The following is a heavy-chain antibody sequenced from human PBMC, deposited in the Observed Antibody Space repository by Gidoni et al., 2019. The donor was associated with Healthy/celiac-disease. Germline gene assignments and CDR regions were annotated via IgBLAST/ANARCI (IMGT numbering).Heavy chain of an antibody. Sequence: EVQLVESGGGLVQPGGSLRLSCAASGFTFSRYWMHWVRPDSGKGLGWVSRINSDGSSTSYADSVKGRFTISRDNAKNTLYLQMNSLRAEDTAVYYCARDHSYYDSSGYYDAFDIWGQGTMVTVSS. CDR3: ARDHSYYDSSGYYDAFDI. V-gene: IGHV3-74*01. CDR1: GFTFSRYW. D-gene: IGHD3-22*01. J-gene: IGHJ3*02. CDR2: INSDGSST.